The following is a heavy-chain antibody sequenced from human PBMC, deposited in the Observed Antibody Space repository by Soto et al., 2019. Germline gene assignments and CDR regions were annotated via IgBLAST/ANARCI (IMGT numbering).Heavy chain of an antibody. CDR2: IYSGGST. CDR1: GFTVSSNY. Sequence: GGSLRLSCVASGFTVSSNYMSWVRQAPGKGLEWVSIIYSGGSTYYADSVKGRFTISRDKSKNTLLLQMNSLRAEDTAVYYCATSSYYYDGSGYQNPSDYWGQGTLVTVSS. V-gene: IGHV3-53*01. CDR3: ATSSYYYDGSGYQNPSDY. J-gene: IGHJ4*02. D-gene: IGHD3-22*01.